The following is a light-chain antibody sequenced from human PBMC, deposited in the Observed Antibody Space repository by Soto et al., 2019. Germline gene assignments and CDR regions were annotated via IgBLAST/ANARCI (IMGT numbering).Light chain of an antibody. Sequence: EVVMTQSPLSLPVTLGQPASISCTSSESLVYSDGGTYLNWFHQRPGQSPRRLISKVSKRDSGVPDRFSGSGSGTDFSLNISKVEAEDLGIYYCLQVTNWPRTFGQGTIL. V-gene: IGKV2-30*01. CDR3: LQVTNWPRT. CDR2: KVS. CDR1: ESLVYSDGGTY. J-gene: IGKJ2*02.